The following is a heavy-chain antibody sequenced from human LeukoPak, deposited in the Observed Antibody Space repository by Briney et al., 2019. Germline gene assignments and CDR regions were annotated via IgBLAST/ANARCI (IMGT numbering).Heavy chain of an antibody. CDR2: ISSSGSTI. D-gene: IGHD3-3*01. J-gene: IGHJ6*02. CDR1: GFTFSDYY. V-gene: IGHV3-11*01. CDR3: AKGSPSYDFWSGNYGMDV. Sequence: GGSLRLSCAASGFTFSDYYMSWIRQAPGKGLEWVSYISSSGSTIYYADSVKGRFTISRDNSKNTLYLQMNSLRAEDTAVYYCAKGSPSYDFWSGNYGMDVWGQGTTVTVSS.